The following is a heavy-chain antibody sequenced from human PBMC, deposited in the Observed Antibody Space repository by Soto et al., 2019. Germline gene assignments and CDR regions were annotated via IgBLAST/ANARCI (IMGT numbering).Heavy chain of an antibody. CDR3: AKELGDEVTNGEYYFDY. CDR1: GFTFSSYA. CDR2: ISGSGGST. V-gene: IGHV3-23*01. D-gene: IGHD4-17*01. J-gene: IGHJ4*02. Sequence: GGSLRLSCAASGFTFSSYAMSWVRQAPGKGLEWVSAISGSGGSTYYADSVKGRFTISRDNSKNTLYQQMNSLRAEDTAVYYCAKELGDEVTNGEYYFDYWGQGTLVTVSS.